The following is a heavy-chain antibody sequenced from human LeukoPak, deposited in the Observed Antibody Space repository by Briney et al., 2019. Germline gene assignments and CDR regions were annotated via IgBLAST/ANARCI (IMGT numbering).Heavy chain of an antibody. CDR3: ARDTGPYSGSYYEDFDY. CDR2: IIPIFGTA. V-gene: IGHV1-69*01. CDR1: GGTFSSYA. Sequence: SVKVSCKASGGTFSSYAISWVRQAPGQGLEWMGGIIPIFGTANYAQKFQGRVTITADESTSTAYMELSSLRSEYTAVYYCARDTGPYSGSYYEDFDYWGQGTLVTVSS. J-gene: IGHJ4*02. D-gene: IGHD1-26*01.